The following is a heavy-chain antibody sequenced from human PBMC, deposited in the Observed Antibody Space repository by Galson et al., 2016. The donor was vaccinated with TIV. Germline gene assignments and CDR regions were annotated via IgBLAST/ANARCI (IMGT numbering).Heavy chain of an antibody. V-gene: IGHV1-3*04. CDR3: ARDKASGIGVVADY. CDR1: GYTFTIHP. CDR2: INTGNADT. J-gene: IGHJ4*02. D-gene: IGHD2-15*01. Sequence: SVKVSCKAAGYTFTIHPIHWMRQAPGQRLEWLGWINTGNADTKYSQKVQGRVTFTRDTSARTAYMELSSRRPEDTAVYYCARDKASGIGVVADYWGQGTLVTVSS.